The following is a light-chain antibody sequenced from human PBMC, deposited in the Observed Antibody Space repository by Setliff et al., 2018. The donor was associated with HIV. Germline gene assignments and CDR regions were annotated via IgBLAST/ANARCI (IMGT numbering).Light chain of an antibody. CDR1: ALSNEY. CDR2: KDI. Sequence: SYELTQPPSVSVSPGQTATITCSGDALSNEYAYWYQQKPGQAPVLVIYKDIERPPGIPERVSGSKSGTTVTLTISGVQAEDEADYYCQSADSSGSYVFGTGTKVTVL. J-gene: IGLJ1*01. CDR3: QSADSSGSYV. V-gene: IGLV3-25*03.